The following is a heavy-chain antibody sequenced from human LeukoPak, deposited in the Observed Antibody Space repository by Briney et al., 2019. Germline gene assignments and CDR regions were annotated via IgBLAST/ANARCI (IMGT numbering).Heavy chain of an antibody. Sequence: GGSLRLSCAASGFTFSSYAMHWVRQAPGKGLEWVAVISYDGSNKYYADSVKGRFTISRDNSKNTLYLQMNSLRAEDTAVYYCARGYFDWLLSYFDYWGRGTWSPSPQ. V-gene: IGHV3-30-3*01. CDR1: GFTFSSYA. CDR2: ISYDGSNK. D-gene: IGHD3-9*01. CDR3: ARGYFDWLLSYFDY. J-gene: IGHJ4*02.